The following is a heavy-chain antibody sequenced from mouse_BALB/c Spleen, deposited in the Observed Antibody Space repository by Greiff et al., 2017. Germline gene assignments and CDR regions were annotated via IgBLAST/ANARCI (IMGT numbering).Heavy chain of an antibody. V-gene: IGHV5-12-1*01. J-gene: IGHJ3*01. CDR1: GFAFSSYD. CDR2: ISSGGGST. CDR3: ARRDYYGSSYGKWAY. D-gene: IGHD1-1*01. Sequence: EVKLVESGGGLVKPGGSLKLSCAASGFAFSSYDMSWVRQTPEKRLEWVAYISSGGGSTYYPDTVKGRFTISRDNAKNTLYLQMSSLKSEDTAMYYWARRDYYGSSYGKWAYWGKGTRVTVAA.